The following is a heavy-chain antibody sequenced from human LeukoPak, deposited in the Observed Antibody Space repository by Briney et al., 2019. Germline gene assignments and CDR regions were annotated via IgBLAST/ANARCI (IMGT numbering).Heavy chain of an antibody. CDR1: GFTFGKYW. V-gene: IGHV3-7*03. CDR3: ARGGGLDV. J-gene: IGHJ6*02. CDR2: INHNGNVN. Sequence: GGSLRLSCVASGFTFGKYWMSWARQAPGKGLEWVASINHNGNVNYYVDSVKGRFTISRDNAKNSLYLQMSNLRAEDTAVYFCARGGGLDVWGQGATVTVSS. D-gene: IGHD3-16*01.